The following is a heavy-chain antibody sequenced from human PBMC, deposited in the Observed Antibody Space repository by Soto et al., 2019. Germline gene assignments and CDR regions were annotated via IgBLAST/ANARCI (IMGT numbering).Heavy chain of an antibody. D-gene: IGHD6-13*01. CDR1: GFTFSSYG. Sequence: QVQLVESGGGVVQPGRSLRLSCAASGFTFSSYGMHWVRQAPGKGLEWVAVISYDGSNKYYADSVKGRFTISRDNSKNTLYLQMNSLRAEDTAVYYCAKEIAAAGIRRGYYYYYGMDVWGQGTTVTVSS. J-gene: IGHJ6*02. CDR2: ISYDGSNK. V-gene: IGHV3-30*18. CDR3: AKEIAAAGIRRGYYYYYGMDV.